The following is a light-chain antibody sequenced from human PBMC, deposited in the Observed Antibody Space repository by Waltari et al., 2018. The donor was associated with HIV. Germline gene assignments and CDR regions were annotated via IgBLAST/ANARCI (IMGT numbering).Light chain of an antibody. CDR3: QAWDSSTVV. Sequence: SYEVTQPPSVSVSPGQTASITCSGDKLGDKYACWYQQRPGQSPVLVIYQDSKRPSAIPERFSGYNSGKPATLTISGTEAMDEADYYWQAWDSSTVVVGGGTKLTVL. J-gene: IGLJ2*01. V-gene: IGLV3-1*01. CDR2: QDS. CDR1: KLGDKY.